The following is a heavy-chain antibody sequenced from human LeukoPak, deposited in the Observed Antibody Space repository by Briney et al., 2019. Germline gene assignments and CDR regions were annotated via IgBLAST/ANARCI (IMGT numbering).Heavy chain of an antibody. CDR1: GFTVSSNY. Sequence: WGSLRLSCAASGFTVSSNYMSWVRQAPGKGLEWVSVIYSGGSTYYADSVKGRFTISRDNSKNTLYLQMNSLRAEDTAVYYCAREVRSSGWSFDYWGQGTLVTVSS. V-gene: IGHV3-53*01. CDR2: IYSGGST. CDR3: AREVRSSGWSFDY. J-gene: IGHJ4*02. D-gene: IGHD6-19*01.